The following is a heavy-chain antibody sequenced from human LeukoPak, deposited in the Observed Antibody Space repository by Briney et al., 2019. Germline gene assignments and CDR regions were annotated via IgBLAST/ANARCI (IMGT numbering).Heavy chain of an antibody. CDR1: GFTFRDYT. V-gene: IGHV3-21*01. J-gene: IGHJ4*02. Sequence: PGGSLRLSCAASGFTFRDYTMNWVRQAPGKGLEWASAINKGGSFIKYADSVKGRFIVSRDNAKNLLFLQMNSLRVEDTALYFCAREVLDIVEPGTNTIDYWGQGTRVTVSS. CDR3: AREVLDIVEPGTNTIDY. D-gene: IGHD2-8*01. CDR2: INKGGSFI.